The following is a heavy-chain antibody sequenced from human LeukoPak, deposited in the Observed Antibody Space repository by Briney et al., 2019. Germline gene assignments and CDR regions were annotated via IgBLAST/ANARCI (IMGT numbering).Heavy chain of an antibody. CDR1: GFTFSSYS. J-gene: IGHJ4*02. V-gene: IGHV3-21*01. CDR3: ARDQGDTATDY. CDR2: ISSSSSYI. D-gene: IGHD5-18*01. Sequence: PGGSLRLPCAASGFTFSSYSMNWVRQAPGKGLEWVSSISSSSSYIYYADSVKGRFTISRDNAKDSLYLQMNSLRAEDTAVYYCARDQGDTATDYWGQGTLVTVSS.